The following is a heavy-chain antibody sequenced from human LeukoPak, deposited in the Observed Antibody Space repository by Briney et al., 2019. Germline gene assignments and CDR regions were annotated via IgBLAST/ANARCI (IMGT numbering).Heavy chain of an antibody. CDR1: GATFSSYP. V-gene: IGHV1-69*13. J-gene: IGHJ6*01. CDR3: AREGWNDGVPYYYGKDG. Sequence: SVKVSCKASGATFSSYPISWVRQAPGQGLGWMGGIIPIFGRASSAQKVQGRVRITADGATSKDYMELSSLRSEDTGGYCCAREGWNDGVPYYYGKDGWGKETTVTDSS. CDR2: IIPIFGRA. D-gene: IGHD1-1*01.